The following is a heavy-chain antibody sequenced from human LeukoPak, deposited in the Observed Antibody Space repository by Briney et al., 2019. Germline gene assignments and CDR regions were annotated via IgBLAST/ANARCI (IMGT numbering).Heavy chain of an antibody. Sequence: SETLSLTCAVSGGSISSGGYSWSWIRQPPGKGLEWIGYIYHNGSTYYNPSLKSRVTISVDRSKNQFSLKLSSVTAADTAVYYCARGDIVAYWFDYWGQGTLVTVSS. J-gene: IGHJ4*02. D-gene: IGHD2-15*01. CDR3: ARGDIVAYWFDY. CDR2: IYHNGST. V-gene: IGHV4-30-2*01. CDR1: GGSISSGGYS.